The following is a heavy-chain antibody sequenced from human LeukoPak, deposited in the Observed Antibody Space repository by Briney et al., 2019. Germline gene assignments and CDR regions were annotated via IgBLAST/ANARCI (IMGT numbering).Heavy chain of an antibody. J-gene: IGHJ4*02. D-gene: IGHD7-27*01. V-gene: IGHV4-38-2*02. CDR1: GYSISSGYY. CDR2: IYHTGSP. CDR3: ASRKLGNDY. Sequence: PSETLSLTCTVSGYSISSGYYWGWIRQPPGKGLEWIGSIYHTGSPSYSPSLKSRVTISADTSPNHFSLKLSSVTAADTAVYYCASRKLGNDYWGQGTLVTVSS.